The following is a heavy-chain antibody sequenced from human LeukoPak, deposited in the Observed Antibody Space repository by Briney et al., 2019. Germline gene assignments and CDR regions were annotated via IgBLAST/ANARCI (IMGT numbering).Heavy chain of an antibody. D-gene: IGHD1-26*01. J-gene: IGHJ4*02. V-gene: IGHV3-30*03. Sequence: GGSLRLSCEASGFAFSTFGVHWVRQAPGKGLEWVAIISYDSKNKYYVDTVKGRFTISRDNSKNTLYLQMNSLRPEDTAVYYCARGLSGITWLLDFWGQGTVVTVSS. CDR1: GFAFSTFG. CDR3: ARGLSGITWLLDF. CDR2: ISYDSKNK.